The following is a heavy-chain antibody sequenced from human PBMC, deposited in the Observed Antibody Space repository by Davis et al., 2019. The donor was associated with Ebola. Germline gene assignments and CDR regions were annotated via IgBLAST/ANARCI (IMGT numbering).Heavy chain of an antibody. Sequence: GESLKISCAASGFTFSNAWMSWVRQAPGKGLEWVGRIKSKTDGGTTDYAAPVKGRFTISRDDSKNTLYLQMNSLRDEDTAVYYCARAPPYYGSGLYGMDVWGQGTTVTVSS. CDR3: ARAPPYYGSGLYGMDV. J-gene: IGHJ6*02. CDR1: GFTFSNAW. V-gene: IGHV3-15*01. D-gene: IGHD3-10*01. CDR2: IKSKTDGGTT.